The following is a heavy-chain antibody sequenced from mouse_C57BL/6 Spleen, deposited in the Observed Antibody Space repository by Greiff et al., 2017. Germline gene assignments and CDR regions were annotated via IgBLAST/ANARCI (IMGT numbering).Heavy chain of an antibody. CDR1: GYSITSGYY. CDR2: ISYDGSN. V-gene: IGHV3-6*01. CDR3: ARDRGYYFWFAY. Sequence: VQLKQSGPGLVKPSQSLSLTCSVTGYSITSGYYWNWIRQFPGNKLEWMGYISYDGSNNSNPSLKNRISITRDTSKNQFFLKLNSVTTEDTATYYCARDRGYYFWFAYWGQGTLVTVSA. J-gene: IGHJ3*01. D-gene: IGHD2-3*01.